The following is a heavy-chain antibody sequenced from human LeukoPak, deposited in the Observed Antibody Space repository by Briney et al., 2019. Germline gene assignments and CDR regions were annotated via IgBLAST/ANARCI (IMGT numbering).Heavy chain of an antibody. Sequence: GGSLRLSCAASGFTFSSYGMHWVRQAPGKGLEWVAVIWYDGSNKYYADSVKGRFTISRDNSKNTLYLQMNSLRVEDTAIYYCAKCYYYDSSGYYYPDYWGQGTLVTVSS. CDR3: AKCYYYDSSGYYYPDY. V-gene: IGHV3-33*06. D-gene: IGHD3-22*01. CDR2: IWYDGSNK. J-gene: IGHJ4*02. CDR1: GFTFSSYG.